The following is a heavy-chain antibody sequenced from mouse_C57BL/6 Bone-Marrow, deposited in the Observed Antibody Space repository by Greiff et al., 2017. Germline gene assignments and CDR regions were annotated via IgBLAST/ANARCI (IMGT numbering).Heavy chain of an antibody. CDR1: GYTFTNYW. Sequence: VQLQQSGAELVRPGTSVKMSCKASGYTFTNYWIGWAKQRPGHGLEWIGDIYPGGGYTNYNEKFKGKATLTADKSSSTAYMQFSSLTSEDSAIYCCSRSYYYGWGCAYGGQGTLVTVSA. CDR2: IYPGGGYT. V-gene: IGHV1-63*01. CDR3: SRSYYYGWGCAY. J-gene: IGHJ3*01. D-gene: IGHD1-2*01.